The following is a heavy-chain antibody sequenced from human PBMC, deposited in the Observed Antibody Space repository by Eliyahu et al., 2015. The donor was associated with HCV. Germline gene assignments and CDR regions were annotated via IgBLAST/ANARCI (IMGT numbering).Heavy chain of an antibody. CDR3: ARGSNYGSGSYYGYDY. Sequence: EVQLVESGGGLVKPGGSLXLSCAASGFXFXXYSXNWVRQAXGKGLEWXSSISSSSSYIYYADSVKGRFTISRDNAKNSLYLQMNSLRAEDTAVYYCARGSNYGSGSYYGYDYWGQGTLVTVSS. D-gene: IGHD3-10*01. CDR1: GFXFXXYS. V-gene: IGHV3-21*01. CDR2: ISSSSSYI. J-gene: IGHJ4*02.